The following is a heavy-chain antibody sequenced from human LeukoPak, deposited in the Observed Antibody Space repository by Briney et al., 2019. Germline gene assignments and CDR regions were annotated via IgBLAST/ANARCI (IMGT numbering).Heavy chain of an antibody. CDR2: ISNNGGRT. CDR1: GFSFSSNT. Sequence: GGSLRLSCAGSGFSFSSNTMSWVRQAPGRGLEWVSAISNNGGRTDYADSVKDRFTISRDNSKSTLYLHMDSLRAEDMAVYYCARDEDTSALSEYWGQGTLVTVSS. CDR3: ARDEDTSALSEY. J-gene: IGHJ4*02. V-gene: IGHV3-23*01. D-gene: IGHD2/OR15-2a*01.